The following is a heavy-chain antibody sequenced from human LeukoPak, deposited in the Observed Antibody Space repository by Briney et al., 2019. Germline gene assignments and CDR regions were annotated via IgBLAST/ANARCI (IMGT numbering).Heavy chain of an antibody. CDR1: GFTFSSYA. D-gene: IGHD3-3*01. CDR2: ISCDGSNK. V-gene: IGHV3-30*04. CDR3: ARDSDAYDFWSGTAGAFDI. Sequence: GRSLRLSCAASGFTFSSYAMHWVRQAPGKGLEWVAVISCDGSNKYYADSVKGRFTISRDNSKNTLYLQMNSLRAEDTAVYYCARDSDAYDFWSGTAGAFDIWGQGTMVTVSS. J-gene: IGHJ3*02.